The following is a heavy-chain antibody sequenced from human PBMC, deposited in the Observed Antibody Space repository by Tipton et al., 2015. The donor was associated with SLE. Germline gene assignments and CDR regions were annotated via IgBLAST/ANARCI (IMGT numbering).Heavy chain of an antibody. V-gene: IGHV4-39*07. CDR3: ARVASYDGSGYYLDWFDP. J-gene: IGHJ5*02. CDR2: IYHSGNT. Sequence: TLSLTCTVSGGSISSSSYYWGWIRQPPGKGLEWIGSIYHSGNTHYHPSLKSRLSMSVDTSKNQFSLRLSSVTAADTAVYYCARVASYDGSGYYLDWFDPWGQGTLVTVSS. D-gene: IGHD3-22*01. CDR1: GGSISSSSYY.